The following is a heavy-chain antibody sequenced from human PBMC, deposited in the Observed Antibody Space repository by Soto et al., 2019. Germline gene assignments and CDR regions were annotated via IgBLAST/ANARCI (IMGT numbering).Heavy chain of an antibody. D-gene: IGHD3-3*01. Sequence: QERLVQSGADVRKPGSSVKVSCKVTGGTSTRYAINWVRQAPGQGLEWMGGIVPMLGTSKYAQKFQGRVTITADTSTNIAYMELRSLRSEDTAVYYCNRGSEYDFWSGYLWGQGTLVSVSS. J-gene: IGHJ4*02. V-gene: IGHV1-69*06. CDR2: IVPMLGTS. CDR1: GGTSTRYA. CDR3: NRGSEYDFWSGYL.